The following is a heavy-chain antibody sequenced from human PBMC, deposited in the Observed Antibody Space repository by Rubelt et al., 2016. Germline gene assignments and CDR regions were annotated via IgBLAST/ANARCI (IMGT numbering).Heavy chain of an antibody. CDR3: VKDVSPMGLWAFDI. J-gene: IGHJ3*02. D-gene: IGHD3-16*01. V-gene: IGHV3-23*01. CDR2: ISGSGESK. Sequence: EVQLLESGGGLVQPGKSLRLSCGASLFTFNRYTMSWVRQAPGKGLEWVAGISGSGESKYYADPVKGRVTVSRDNSTNTRYLQVDSLRGEDTALYYCVKDVSPMGLWAFDIWGQGAMVIVSS. CDR1: LFTFNRYT.